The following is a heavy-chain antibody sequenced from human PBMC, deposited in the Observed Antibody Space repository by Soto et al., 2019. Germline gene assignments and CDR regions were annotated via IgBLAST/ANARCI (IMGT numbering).Heavy chain of an antibody. Sequence: GGSMRLSCAASGFTVNSNYMSWVRQAPGKGLEWVSGIYSGGSTYYADSVKGRCTISRDNSKNTLYLQMNSLRAEDTAVYYCARALYYYDSSGYSEAGYYYCYYGMDVWGQGTTVTVSS. V-gene: IGHV3-53*01. CDR3: ARALYYYDSSGYSEAGYYYCYYGMDV. J-gene: IGHJ6*02. CDR2: IYSGGST. D-gene: IGHD3-22*01. CDR1: GFTVNSNY.